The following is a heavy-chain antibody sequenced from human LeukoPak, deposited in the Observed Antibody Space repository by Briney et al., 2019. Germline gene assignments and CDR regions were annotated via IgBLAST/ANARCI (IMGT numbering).Heavy chain of an antibody. Sequence: GGSLRLSCAASGFTFSSYAMSWVRQAPGKGLEWVSVIYSGGSTYYADSVKGRFTISRDNSKNTLYLQMNSLRAEDTAVYYCASTSRKGATGAFDIWGQGTMVTVSS. CDR1: GFTFSSYA. CDR3: ASTSRKGATGAFDI. V-gene: IGHV3-53*01. J-gene: IGHJ3*02. D-gene: IGHD3-16*01. CDR2: IYSGGST.